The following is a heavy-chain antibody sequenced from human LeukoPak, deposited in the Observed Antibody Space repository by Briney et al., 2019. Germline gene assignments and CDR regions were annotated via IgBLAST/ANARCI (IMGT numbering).Heavy chain of an antibody. CDR3: ARDSTTYYYYYYMDV. V-gene: IGHV4-4*07. Sequence: SETLSLTCTVSGGSISSYYWSWIRQPAGKGLEWIGRIYTSGSTNYNPSLKSRVTMSVDTSKNQFSLKLSSVTAADTAVYYCARDSTTYYYYYYMDVWGKGTTVTISS. D-gene: IGHD1-14*01. J-gene: IGHJ6*03. CDR1: GGSISSYY. CDR2: IYTSGST.